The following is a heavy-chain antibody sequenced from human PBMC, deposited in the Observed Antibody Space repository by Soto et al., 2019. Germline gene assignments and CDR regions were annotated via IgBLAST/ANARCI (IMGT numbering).Heavy chain of an antibody. J-gene: IGHJ4*02. CDR2: IIPIFGTA. Sequence: QVQLVQSGAEVKKPGSSVKVSCKASGGTFSSYAISWVRQAPGQGLEWMGAIIPIFGTANYAQKFQGRVTITADESTSTAYMELSSLRSEDTAVYYYARAGKSGRTGGPFDYWGQGTLVTVSS. V-gene: IGHV1-69*01. CDR3: ARAGKSGRTGGPFDY. D-gene: IGHD1-1*01. CDR1: GGTFSSYA.